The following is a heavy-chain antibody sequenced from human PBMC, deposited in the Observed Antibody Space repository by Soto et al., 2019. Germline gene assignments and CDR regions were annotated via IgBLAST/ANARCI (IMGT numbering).Heavy chain of an antibody. V-gene: IGHV1-8*01. D-gene: IGHD3-3*01. J-gene: IGHJ5*02. CDR3: ARGLYYDFWSGYSNWFDP. CDR2: MNPNSGNT. CDR1: GYTFTSYD. Sequence: ASVKISCKASGYTFTSYDINWVRQATGQGLEWMGWMNPNSGNTGYAQKFQGRVTMTRNTSISTAYTELSSLRSEDTAVYYCARGLYYDFWSGYSNWFDPWGQGTLVTVSS.